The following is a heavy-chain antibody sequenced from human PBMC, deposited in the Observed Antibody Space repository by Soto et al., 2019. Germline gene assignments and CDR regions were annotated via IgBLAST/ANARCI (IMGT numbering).Heavy chain of an antibody. CDR3: ARAPRSSSSGLWFDP. CDR2: IIPIFGTA. J-gene: IGHJ5*02. Sequence: SVKVSCKASGGTLSSYAISWVRQAPGQGLEWMGGIIPIFGTANYAQKFQGRVTITADESTSTAYMELSSLRSEDTAVYYCARAPRSSSSGLWFDPWGQGTLVTVSS. D-gene: IGHD6-6*01. V-gene: IGHV1-69*13. CDR1: GGTLSSYA.